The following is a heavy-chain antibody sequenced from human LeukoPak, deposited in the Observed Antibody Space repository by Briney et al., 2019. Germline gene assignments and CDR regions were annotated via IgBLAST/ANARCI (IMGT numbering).Heavy chain of an antibody. J-gene: IGHJ6*03. CDR2: MNPNGGNT. D-gene: IGHD5-18*01. Sequence: ASVKVSCKASGYTFTSYDINWVRQATGQGLEWMGWMNPNGGNTGYAQKFQGRVTMTRNTSISTAYMELSSLRSEDTAVYYCARANRIQLNYYYYYYMDVWGKGTTVTISS. CDR1: GYTFTSYD. CDR3: ARANRIQLNYYYYYYMDV. V-gene: IGHV1-8*01.